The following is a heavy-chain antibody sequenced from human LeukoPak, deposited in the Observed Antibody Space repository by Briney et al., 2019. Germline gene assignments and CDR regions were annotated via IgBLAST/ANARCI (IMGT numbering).Heavy chain of an antibody. Sequence: ASVKVSCKASGYTFTDLYIHWVRQAPGQGLEWMGFLRTNTGGTSYAQKFQGWVTMTRDTSISTAYLELTSLTSDDTAVYFCARHNYDFDFDYWGQGTLVTVSA. CDR2: LRTNTGGT. CDR3: ARHNYDFDFDY. J-gene: IGHJ4*02. D-gene: IGHD3-3*01. CDR1: GYTFTDLY. V-gene: IGHV1-2*04.